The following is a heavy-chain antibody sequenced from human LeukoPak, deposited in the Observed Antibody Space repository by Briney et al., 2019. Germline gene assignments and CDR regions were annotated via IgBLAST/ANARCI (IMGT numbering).Heavy chain of an antibody. V-gene: IGHV3-11*05. CDR1: GFTFSNHW. J-gene: IGHJ4*02. CDR2: ISSRSSYT. Sequence: GGSLRLSYVASGFTFSNHWMSWIRQAPGKGLEWVSYISSRSSYTKYADSVKGRFTISRDNAKNSLYLQMNSLRAEDTAVYYCARDWDFAVWGQGTLVTVSS. CDR3: ARDWDFAV. D-gene: IGHD1-26*01.